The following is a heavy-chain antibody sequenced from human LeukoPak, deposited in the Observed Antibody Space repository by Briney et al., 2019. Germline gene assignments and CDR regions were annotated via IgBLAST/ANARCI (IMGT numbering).Heavy chain of an antibody. V-gene: IGHV3-7*01. J-gene: IGHJ4*02. CDR1: GFTFSSFW. Sequence: GGSLRLSCAASGFTFSSFWMSWVRQAPGKGLEWVANIKQDGSEEYYVDSVKGRFTISRDYAKNSLYLQMNSLRAEDTAVYYCARWEGNGYYFDYRGQGTLVTVSS. D-gene: IGHD3-22*01. CDR3: ARWEGNGYYFDY. CDR2: IKQDGSEE.